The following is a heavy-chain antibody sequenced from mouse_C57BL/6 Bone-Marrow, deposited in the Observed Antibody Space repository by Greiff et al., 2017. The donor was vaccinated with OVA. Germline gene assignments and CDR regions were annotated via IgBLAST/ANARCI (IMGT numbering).Heavy chain of an antibody. CDR1: GYTFPSSW. CDR3: ARGPSYYGSSYDWYFDG. Sequence: QVQLQQPRAELVRPGSSLPLSCKASGYTFPSSWLALVKPTPGQGLEWIGNIYPSDSETHYNQKFKDKATVTVYKSSSTAYMQLSSPTSEYSAVYYCARGPSYYGSSYDWYFDGWGTGTTVTVSS. CDR2: IYPSDSET. V-gene: IGHV1-61*01. J-gene: IGHJ1*03. D-gene: IGHD1-1*01.